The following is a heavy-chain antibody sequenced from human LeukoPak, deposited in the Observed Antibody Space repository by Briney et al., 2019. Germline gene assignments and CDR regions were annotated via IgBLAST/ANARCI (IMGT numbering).Heavy chain of an antibody. CDR2: ISDDGSIT. Sequence: AGPLRLSCAASGLTFSRPWIHWAPQAPANAPVSVSPISDDGSITTYADSVQGRFTISRDNAKSTVFLQMNSLRVEDTAVYFCVRRYYEYNVYDRHFDFWGQGILVTVSS. CDR1: GLTFSRPW. D-gene: IGHD5/OR15-5a*01. V-gene: IGHV3-74*03. J-gene: IGHJ4*02. CDR3: VRRYYEYNVYDRHFDF.